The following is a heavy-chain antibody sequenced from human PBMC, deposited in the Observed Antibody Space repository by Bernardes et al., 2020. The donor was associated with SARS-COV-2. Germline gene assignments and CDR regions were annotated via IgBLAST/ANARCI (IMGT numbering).Heavy chain of an antibody. CDR1: GYTFTSYD. V-gene: IGHV1-8*01. D-gene: IGHD3-10*01. Sequence: ASVKVSCKASGYTFTSYDINWVRQATGQGLEWMGWMNPNSGNTGYAQKFQGRVTMTRNTSISTAYMELSSLRSEDTAVYYCARGGFYGRETYYYYGMDVWGQGTTVTVSS. CDR3: ARGGFYGRETYYYYGMDV. J-gene: IGHJ6*02. CDR2: MNPNSGNT.